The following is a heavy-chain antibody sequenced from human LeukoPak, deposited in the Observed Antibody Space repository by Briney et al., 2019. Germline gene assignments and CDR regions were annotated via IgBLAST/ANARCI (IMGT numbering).Heavy chain of an antibody. V-gene: IGHV4-59*01. D-gene: IGHD1-26*01. CDR1: GAPISNYY. CDR2: FDYPGSP. CDR3: AGIYSGVYREIDY. J-gene: IGHJ4*02. Sequence: SETLSLTCSVSGAPISNYYWTWIRQSPGKGLEWLGFFDYPGSPKYNPSLKSRVTMSVHTSKNEFSLRLNSATAADTAVYFCAGIYSGVYREIDYWGQGALVTVSS.